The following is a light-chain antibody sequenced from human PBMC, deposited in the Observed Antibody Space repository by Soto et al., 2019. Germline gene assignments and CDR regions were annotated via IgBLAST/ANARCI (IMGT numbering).Light chain of an antibody. J-gene: IGKJ1*01. V-gene: IGKV4-1*01. CDR2: WAS. Sequence: DIVMTQSPDSLAVSLGERATINCKSSQSVLYSSNNKNYLAWYQQKQGQPPKLLIYWASTRESGVPDRFSGSGSGTDFTLTISSPQAEDVAVYYCQQYYSTPRTFGQGTKVEIK. CDR3: QQYYSTPRT. CDR1: QSVLYSSNNKNY.